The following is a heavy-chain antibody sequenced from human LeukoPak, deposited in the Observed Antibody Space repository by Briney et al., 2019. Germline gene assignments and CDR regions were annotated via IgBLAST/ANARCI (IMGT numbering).Heavy chain of an antibody. Sequence: SETLSLTCTISGGSISSYYWSWIRQPPGKGLEWIAYISYSGSPNYNPSLRSRVTMSIDTSNEQFSLRLSSATAADTAIYYCARQYYYDTDGYYGWFDPWGQGILVTVSS. D-gene: IGHD3-22*01. V-gene: IGHV4-59*08. CDR3: ARQYYYDTDGYYGWFDP. CDR1: GGSISSYY. J-gene: IGHJ5*02. CDR2: ISYSGSP.